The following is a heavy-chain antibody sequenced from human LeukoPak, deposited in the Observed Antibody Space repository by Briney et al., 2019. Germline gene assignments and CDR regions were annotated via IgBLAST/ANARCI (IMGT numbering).Heavy chain of an antibody. CDR2: ISYDGSNK. CDR3: ARDSDGYSSSWPQFNFDY. Sequence: PGGSLRLSCAASGFTFSSYGMHWVRQAPGKGLEWVAVISYDGSNKYYADSVKGRFTISRDNSKNTLYLQMNSLRAEDTAVYYCARDSDGYSSSWPQFNFDYWGQGTLVTVSS. V-gene: IGHV3-30*03. J-gene: IGHJ4*02. CDR1: GFTFSSYG. D-gene: IGHD6-13*01.